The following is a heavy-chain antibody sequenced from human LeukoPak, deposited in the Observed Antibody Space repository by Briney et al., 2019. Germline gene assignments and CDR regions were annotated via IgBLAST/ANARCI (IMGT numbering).Heavy chain of an antibody. V-gene: IGHV3-21*01. Sequence: GGSLRLSCAASGFIFTSYSMNWVRQAPGKGLEWVSSISSSSSYIYYADSVKGRFTISRDNAKNSLYLQMNSLRAEDTAVYYCARDLYGDYAGDYWGQGTLVTVSS. CDR1: GFIFTSYS. CDR2: ISSSSSYI. CDR3: ARDLYGDYAGDY. J-gene: IGHJ4*02. D-gene: IGHD4-17*01.